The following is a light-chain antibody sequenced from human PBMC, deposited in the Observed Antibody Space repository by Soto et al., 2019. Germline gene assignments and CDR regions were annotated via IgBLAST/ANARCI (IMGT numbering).Light chain of an antibody. CDR1: QSVGSD. V-gene: IGKV3-15*01. CDR3: LQYNNVGG. Sequence: EIVMTQSPGTLSVSPGERATLSCRASQSVGSDLAWYQQKPGQAPRLLIYGASSRPTVVPARFSGSGFGTEFTLIISSLQSEDFAVYYCLQYNNVGGFGQGTKLEIK. J-gene: IGKJ1*01. CDR2: GAS.